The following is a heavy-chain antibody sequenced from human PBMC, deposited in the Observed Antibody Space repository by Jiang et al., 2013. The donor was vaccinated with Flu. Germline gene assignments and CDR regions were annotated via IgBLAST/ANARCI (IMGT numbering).Heavy chain of an antibody. CDR1: GYTFTNYA. CDR2: INAGNGNT. V-gene: IGHV1-3*01. J-gene: IGHJ5*02. CDR3: ARGIVVEPSANWFDP. Sequence: SGAEVKKPGASVKVSCKASGYTFTNYAIHWVRRAPGQNLQWMGRINAGNGNTKYSQRFQSRVAITRDTSASTAYMELSSLGSEDTAVYYCARGIVVEPSANWFDPWGQGTLVTVSS. D-gene: IGHD2-2*01.